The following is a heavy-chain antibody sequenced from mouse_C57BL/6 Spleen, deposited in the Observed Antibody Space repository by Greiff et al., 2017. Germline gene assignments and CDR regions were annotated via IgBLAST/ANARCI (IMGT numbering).Heavy chain of an antibody. V-gene: IGHV1-80*01. Sequence: QVQLKESGAELVKPGASVKISCKASGYAFSSYWMNWVKQRPGKGLEWIGQIYPGDGDTNYNGKFKGKATLTADKSSSTAYMPLGSLTYEAAAVYFCASWEWGAMDYWGQGTSVTVSS. D-gene: IGHD4-1*01. J-gene: IGHJ4*01. CDR1: GYAFSSYW. CDR3: ASWEWGAMDY. CDR2: IYPGDGDT.